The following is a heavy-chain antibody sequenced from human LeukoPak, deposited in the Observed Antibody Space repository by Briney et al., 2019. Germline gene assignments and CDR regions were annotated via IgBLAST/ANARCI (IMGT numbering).Heavy chain of an antibody. J-gene: IGHJ4*02. CDR3: ARYSSGWSLDY. CDR1: GFTFSDYY. Sequence: GGSLRLSCAASGFTFSDYYMSWIRQAPGKGPEWVSYISSSSSYTNYADSVKGRFTISRDNFKNTLYLQMNSLRAEDTAVYYCARYSSGWSLDYWGQGTLVTVSS. V-gene: IGHV3-11*06. D-gene: IGHD6-19*01. CDR2: ISSSSSYT.